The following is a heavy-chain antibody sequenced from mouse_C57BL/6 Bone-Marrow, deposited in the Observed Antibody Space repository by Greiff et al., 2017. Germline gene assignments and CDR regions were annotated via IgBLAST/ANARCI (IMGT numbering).Heavy chain of an antibody. CDR2: IRSKSNNYAT. Sequence: EVQLVESGGGLVQPKGSLKLSCAASGFSFNTYAMNWVRQAPGKGLEWVARIRSKSNNYATYYADSVKDRFTISRDDSDSMLYLQMNNLKTEDTAMYYCVRSHGYWYYFDYWGQGTTLTVSS. J-gene: IGHJ2*01. V-gene: IGHV10-1*01. D-gene: IGHD2-3*01. CDR1: GFSFNTYA. CDR3: VRSHGYWYYFDY.